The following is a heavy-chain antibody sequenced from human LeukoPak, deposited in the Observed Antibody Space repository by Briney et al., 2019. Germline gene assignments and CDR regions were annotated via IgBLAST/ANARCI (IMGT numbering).Heavy chain of an antibody. V-gene: IGHV3-48*01. CDR3: ARDSGYSGSPDYYYYYMDV. CDR2: ISSSSSTI. CDR1: GFTFSSYS. Sequence: GGSLRLSCAASGFTFSSYSMNWVRQAPGKGMEWVSYISSSSSTIYYADSVKGRFTISRDNAKNSLYLQMNSLRAEDTAVYYCARDSGYSGSPDYYYYYMDVWGKGTTVTVSS. D-gene: IGHD1-26*01. J-gene: IGHJ6*03.